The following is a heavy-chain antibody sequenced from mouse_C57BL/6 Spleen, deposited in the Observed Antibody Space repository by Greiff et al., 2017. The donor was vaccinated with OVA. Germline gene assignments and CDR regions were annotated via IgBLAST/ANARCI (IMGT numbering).Heavy chain of an antibody. J-gene: IGHJ1*03. CDR1: GFNIKNTY. CDR3: ALYYYGSNWYFDV. Sequence: EVMLVESVAELVRPGASVKLSCTASGFNIKNTYMHWVKQRPEQGLEWIGRIDPANGNTKYAPKFQGKATITADTSSNTAYLQLSSLTSEDTAIYYCALYYYGSNWYFDVWGTGTTVTVSS. D-gene: IGHD1-1*01. V-gene: IGHV14-3*01. CDR2: IDPANGNT.